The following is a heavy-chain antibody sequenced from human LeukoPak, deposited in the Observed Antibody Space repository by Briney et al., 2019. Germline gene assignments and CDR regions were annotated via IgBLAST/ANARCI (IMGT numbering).Heavy chain of an antibody. D-gene: IGHD3-22*01. CDR2: ISYDGSNK. J-gene: IGHJ4*02. V-gene: IGHV3-30*03. Sequence: GGSLRLSCAASGFTFSSYGMHWVRQAPGKGLEWVAVISYDGSNKYYADSVKGRFTISRDNSKNTLYLQMNSLRAEDTAVYYCATVGDPYYYDSSGYYSLWGQGTLVTVSS. CDR3: ATVGDPYYYDSSGYYSL. CDR1: GFTFSSYG.